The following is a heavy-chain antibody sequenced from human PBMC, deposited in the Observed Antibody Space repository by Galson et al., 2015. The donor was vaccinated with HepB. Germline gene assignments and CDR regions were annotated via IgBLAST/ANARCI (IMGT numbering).Heavy chain of an antibody. CDR1: GFTFSSYW. V-gene: IGHV3-7*01. J-gene: IGHJ4*02. CDR3: ACHIAAAGRSPFDY. D-gene: IGHD6-13*01. CDR2: IKQDGSEK. Sequence: SLRLSCAASGFTFSSYWMSWVRQAPGKGLEWVANIKQDGSEKYYVDSVKGRFTISRDNAKNSLYPQMNSLRAEDTAVYYCACHIAAAGRSPFDYWGQGTLVTVSS.